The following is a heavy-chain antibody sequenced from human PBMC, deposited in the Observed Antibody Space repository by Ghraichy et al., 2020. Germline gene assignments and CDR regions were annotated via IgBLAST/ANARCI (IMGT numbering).Heavy chain of an antibody. CDR2: IYYSGST. J-gene: IGHJ4*01. CDR3: PRGGDFWSGYLFDY. V-gene: IGHV4-39*01. CDR1: GGSISSSSYY. Sequence: SETLSLTCTVSGGSISSSSYYWGWMRQPPGKGLEWIRSIYYSGSTYYNPSLKSRVTISVDTSKNQFSLKLSSVTAADTAVYYCPRGGDFWSGYLFDYWGHGTLVTVSS. D-gene: IGHD3-3*01.